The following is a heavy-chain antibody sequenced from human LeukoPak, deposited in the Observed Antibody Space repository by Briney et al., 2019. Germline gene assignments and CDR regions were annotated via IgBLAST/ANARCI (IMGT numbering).Heavy chain of an antibody. Sequence: PSETLSLTCAVYGGSFSGYYWSWIRQPPGKGLEWIGEINHSGSTNYNPSLKSRVTISVDTSKNQFSLKLSSVTAADTAVYYCARAALTYYYDSSGYLGYWGQGTLVTVSS. D-gene: IGHD3-22*01. CDR1: GGSFSGYY. CDR2: INHSGST. J-gene: IGHJ4*02. V-gene: IGHV4-34*01. CDR3: ARAALTYYYDSSGYLGY.